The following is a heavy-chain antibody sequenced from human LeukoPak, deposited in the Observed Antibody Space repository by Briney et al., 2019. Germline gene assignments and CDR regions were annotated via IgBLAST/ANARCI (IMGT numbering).Heavy chain of an antibody. Sequence: SETLSLTCAVSGYSISSGYYWGWIRQPPGKGLEWIGSIYHSGSTYYNPSLKSRVTISVDTSKNQFSLKLSSVTAADTAVYYCARDLGHYYVSGSYRGGFDPWGQGTLVTVSS. V-gene: IGHV4-38-2*02. D-gene: IGHD3-10*01. CDR3: ARDLGHYYVSGSYRGGFDP. CDR2: IYHSGST. J-gene: IGHJ5*02. CDR1: GYSISSGYY.